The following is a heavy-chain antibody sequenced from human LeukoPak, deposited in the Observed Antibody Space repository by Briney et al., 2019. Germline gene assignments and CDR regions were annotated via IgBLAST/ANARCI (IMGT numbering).Heavy chain of an antibody. D-gene: IGHD3-3*01. CDR3: ARRAYYDFWSGYYTGFDY. CDR2: INHSGST. Sequence: SETLSLTCAVYGGSFSGYYWSRIRQPPGKGLEWIGEINHSGSTNYNPSLKSRVTISVDTSKTQFSLKLSSVTAADTAVYYCARRAYYDFWSGYYTGFDYWGQGTLVTVSS. V-gene: IGHV4-34*01. CDR1: GGSFSGYY. J-gene: IGHJ4*02.